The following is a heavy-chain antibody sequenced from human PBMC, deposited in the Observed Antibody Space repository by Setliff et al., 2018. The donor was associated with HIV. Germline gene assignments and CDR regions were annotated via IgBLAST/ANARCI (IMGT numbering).Heavy chain of an antibody. CDR1: GGSLSDYY. J-gene: IGHJ5*02. D-gene: IGHD2-15*01. V-gene: IGHV4-34*01. CDR3: ARSSRGYCSGGSCYGFDP. CDR2: INHSGSS. Sequence: PSETLSLTCGVYGGSLSDYYWSWIRQPPGKGLEWIGEINHSGSSNYNPSLKSRVTISVDTSKNQLSLNVTSVTAADTAVYYCARSSRGYCSGGSCYGFDPWGQGNLVTAPQ.